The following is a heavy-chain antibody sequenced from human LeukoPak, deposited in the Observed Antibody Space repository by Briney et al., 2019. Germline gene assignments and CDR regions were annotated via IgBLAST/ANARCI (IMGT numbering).Heavy chain of an antibody. J-gene: IGHJ4*02. CDR3: ARVPGRTRYFDS. V-gene: IGHV3-7*01. D-gene: IGHD1-26*01. CDR1: GFTFTCCR. Sequence: PGGSLRLSCAASGFTFTCCRMSWVRQTPGKGLEWVASIKQDGREKFYADSVKGRFTISRDNAKNSLYLQVNSLRAEDTAVYYCARVPGRTRYFDSWGQGILVTVSS. CDR2: IKQDGREK.